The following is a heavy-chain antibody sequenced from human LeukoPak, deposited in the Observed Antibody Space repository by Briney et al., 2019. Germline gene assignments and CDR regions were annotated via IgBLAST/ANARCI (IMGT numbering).Heavy chain of an antibody. CDR1: GFTFDDYA. J-gene: IGHJ6*03. V-gene: IGHV3-9*03. Sequence: GRSLRLSCAASGFTFDDYAMHWVRQAPGKGLEWVSGISWNSGSIGYADFVKGRFTISRDNAKNSLYLQMNSLRAEDMALYYCAKAFRGDYYYMDVWGKGTTVTVSS. D-gene: IGHD3-3*02. CDR2: ISWNSGSI. CDR3: AKAFRGDYYYMDV.